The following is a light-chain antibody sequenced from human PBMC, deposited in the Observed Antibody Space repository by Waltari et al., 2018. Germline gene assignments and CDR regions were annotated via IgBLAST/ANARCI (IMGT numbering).Light chain of an antibody. CDR1: TSNIAPPSD. J-gene: IGLJ2*01. V-gene: IGLV1-40*01. CDR3: QAYDSSLNGVV. Sequence: QSVLTQPPSVSGAPGQRVTISCTGGTSNIAPPSDVHWYQQHPGAAPKLLIYRDDNRPSGVPARFSASKSGTSASLTITGLQAEDEADYYCQAYDSSLNGVVFGGGTKLTVL. CDR2: RDD.